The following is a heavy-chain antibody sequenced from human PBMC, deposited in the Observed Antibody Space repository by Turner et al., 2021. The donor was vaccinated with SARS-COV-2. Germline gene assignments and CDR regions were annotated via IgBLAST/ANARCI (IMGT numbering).Heavy chain of an antibody. J-gene: IGHJ4*02. Sequence: QLQLQESGPGLVKPSETLSLTCTVPGGSISSTTYYWGCIRQPPGKGLEWIGTIYYSGSAYYNPSLKSRVTISVDTSKSQFSLRRNSVTAADTAVYYCARHSSMTTVTFNYWGQGTLVTVSS. CDR1: GGSISSTTYY. CDR2: IYYSGSA. D-gene: IGHD4-17*01. V-gene: IGHV4-39*01. CDR3: ARHSSMTTVTFNY.